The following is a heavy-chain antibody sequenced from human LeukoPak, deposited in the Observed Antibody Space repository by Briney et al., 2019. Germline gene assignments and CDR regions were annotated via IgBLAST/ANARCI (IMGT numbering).Heavy chain of an antibody. CDR3: ARTRITMVRGVIIPDAFDI. D-gene: IGHD3-10*01. Sequence: GESLKISCKGSGYSFTSDWIGWVRQLPGKGLEWMGIIYPGDSDTRYSPSFQGQVTISADKSIRTAYLQWSSLKASDTAMYYCARTRITMVRGVIIPDAFDIWGQGTMVTVSS. CDR1: GYSFTSDW. CDR2: IYPGDSDT. J-gene: IGHJ3*02. V-gene: IGHV5-51*01.